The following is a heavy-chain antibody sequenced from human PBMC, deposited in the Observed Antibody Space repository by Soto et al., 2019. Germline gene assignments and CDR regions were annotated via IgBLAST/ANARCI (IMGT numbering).Heavy chain of an antibody. J-gene: IGHJ4*02. CDR1: GGTFSSYT. CDR3: ARDRLRGDQRSGLDY. Sequence: GASVKVSCKASGGTFSSYTISWVRQAPGQGLEWMGRIIPILGIANYAQKFQGRVTITADKSTSTAYMELSSLRSEDTAVYYCARDRLRGDQRSGLDYWGQGTLVTVSS. V-gene: IGHV1-69*04. D-gene: IGHD4-17*01. CDR2: IIPILGIA.